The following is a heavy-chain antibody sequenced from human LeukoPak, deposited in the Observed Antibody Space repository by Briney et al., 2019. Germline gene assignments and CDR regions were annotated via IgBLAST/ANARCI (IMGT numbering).Heavy chain of an antibody. CDR1: GGTFSSYA. Sequence: SVKASCKASGGTFSSYAISWVRQAPGQGLEWMGGIIPIFGTANYAQKFQGRVTITADESTSTAYMELSSLRSEDTAVYYCARKGALWFGELFHYMDVWGKGTTVTVSS. V-gene: IGHV1-69*01. CDR2: IIPIFGTA. CDR3: ARKGALWFGELFHYMDV. D-gene: IGHD3-10*01. J-gene: IGHJ6*03.